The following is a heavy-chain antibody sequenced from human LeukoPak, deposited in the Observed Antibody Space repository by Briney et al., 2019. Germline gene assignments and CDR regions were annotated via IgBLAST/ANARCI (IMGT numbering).Heavy chain of an antibody. Sequence: GGSLRLSCAASGFTFSSYAMSWVRQAPGKGLEWVSAISGGADITYYADSVKGRFTISRDNSKNTLYLQMNSLRAEDTAVYYGAKAQNNGGDFDYWGQGILVTVAS. V-gene: IGHV3-23*01. CDR2: ISGGADIT. CDR1: GFTFSSYA. D-gene: IGHD4-23*01. J-gene: IGHJ4*02. CDR3: AKAQNNGGDFDY.